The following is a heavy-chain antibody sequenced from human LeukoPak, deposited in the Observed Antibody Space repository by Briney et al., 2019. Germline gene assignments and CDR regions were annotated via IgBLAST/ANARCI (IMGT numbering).Heavy chain of an antibody. J-gene: IGHJ4*02. D-gene: IGHD3-22*01. CDR2: IYSGGST. CDR1: GFTVSSNY. CDR3: ATPGSSGYTGFDY. V-gene: IGHV3-53*01. Sequence: GGSLRLSCAASGFTVSSNYMSWVRQAPGKGLEWVSVIYSGGSTYYADSVKGRFTISRDNSKNTLYLQTNSLRAEDTAVYYCATPGSSGYTGFDYWGQGTLVTVSS.